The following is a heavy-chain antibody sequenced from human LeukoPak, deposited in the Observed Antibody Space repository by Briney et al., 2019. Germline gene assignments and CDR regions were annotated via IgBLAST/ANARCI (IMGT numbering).Heavy chain of an antibody. V-gene: IGHV3-30*18. J-gene: IGHJ4*02. CDR2: ISYDGSNQ. Sequence: GRSLRLSCAASAFTFSNYGMHWVRQAPGKGLECVAVISYDGSNQYYADSVKGRFTISRDNSKNTLYLQMNSLRAEDTAVYYCAKDRSGYCYGFIDYWGQGTLVTVSS. CDR1: AFTFSNYG. D-gene: IGHD3-22*01. CDR3: AKDRSGYCYGFIDY.